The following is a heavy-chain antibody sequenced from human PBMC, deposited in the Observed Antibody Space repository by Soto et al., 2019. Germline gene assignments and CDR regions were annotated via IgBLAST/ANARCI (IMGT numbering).Heavy chain of an antibody. V-gene: IGHV3-48*02. J-gene: IGHJ3*02. CDR3: VRDSGWAFDI. Sequence: EVQLVESGGGLVQPGQSLRVSCAASGFSFSSYSMNWVRQAPGKGLEWISYISSSKTYIWYADSVKGRFTISRDNAKNSLSLQMNSLRDEDTAVYFRVRDSGWAFDIWGLGTMVTVSS. D-gene: IGHD6-19*01. CDR1: GFSFSSYS. CDR2: ISSSKTYI.